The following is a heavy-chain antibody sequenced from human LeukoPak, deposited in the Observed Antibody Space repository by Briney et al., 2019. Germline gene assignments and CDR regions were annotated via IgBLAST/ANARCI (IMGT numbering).Heavy chain of an antibody. CDR1: GGSFSGYY. V-gene: IGHV4-59*08. J-gene: IGHJ4*02. D-gene: IGHD3-22*01. CDR3: ARHYYDSSGYYTFDY. Sequence: SETLSLTCAVYGGSFSGYYWSWIRQPPGKGLEWIGYIHYSGNTNYNPSLKSRVTISVDTSKNQFSLKLSSVTAADTAVYYCARHYYDSSGYYTFDYWGQGTLVTVSS. CDR2: IHYSGNT.